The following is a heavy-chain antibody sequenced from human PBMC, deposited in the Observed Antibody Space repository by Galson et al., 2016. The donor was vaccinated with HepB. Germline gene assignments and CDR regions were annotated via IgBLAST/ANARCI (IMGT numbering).Heavy chain of an antibody. CDR3: AREGRIAVALDY. CDR1: GFTFTSYR. Sequence: SLRLSCAASGFTFTSYRMNWVRQAPGKGLEWVSYISSSISTIYYADSVKGRFTISRDRARTSLYLQMHSLRAEDTAVYYCAREGRIAVALDYWGQGTLVTVSS. CDR2: ISSSISTI. D-gene: IGHD6-19*01. J-gene: IGHJ4*02. V-gene: IGHV3-48*04.